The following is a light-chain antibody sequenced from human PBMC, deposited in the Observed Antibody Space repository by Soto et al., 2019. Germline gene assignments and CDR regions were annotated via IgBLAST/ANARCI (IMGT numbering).Light chain of an antibody. Sequence: EIVMTQSQATLSVSPGERATLSCRASQSVSSNLAWYQQKPGQAPRLLIYGASTRGTGIPARFSGSGYGTEFTLTISSLQSEDFAVYYCQQYNNWPPLTFGGGTKVEIK. CDR1: QSVSSN. CDR2: GAS. V-gene: IGKV3-15*01. J-gene: IGKJ4*01. CDR3: QQYNNWPPLT.